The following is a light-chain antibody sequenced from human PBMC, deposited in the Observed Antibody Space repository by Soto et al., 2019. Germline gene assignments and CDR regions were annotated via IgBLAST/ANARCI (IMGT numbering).Light chain of an antibody. J-gene: IGLJ2*01. CDR2: EVS. CDR1: SSDVGSYNL. Sequence: QSVLTQPASVSGSPGQSITISCTGTSSDVGSYNLVSWYQHHPGKAPKLMIYEVSQRPSGVSSRFSGSKSGNTASLTISGLQAEDEADYYCCSYAGSSAPRLVFGGGTKVTVL. CDR3: CSYAGSSAPRLV. V-gene: IGLV2-23*02.